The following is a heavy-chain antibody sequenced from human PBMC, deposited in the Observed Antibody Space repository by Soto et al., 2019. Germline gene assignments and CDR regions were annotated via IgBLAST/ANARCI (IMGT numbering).Heavy chain of an antibody. V-gene: IGHV3-33*01. CDR2: IWYDGGNK. CDR3: ARDGDVNTGFGKDY. D-gene: IGHD3-16*01. CDR1: GFTFSNYG. J-gene: IGHJ4*02. Sequence: ESGGGVVQPGRSLRLSCAASGFTFSNYGMHWVRQAPGKGLAWVSFIWYDGGNKYYAEYVKGRFTISRDNSKNTLFLQMNSLRAEDTAVYYCARDGDVNTGFGKDYWGQGSLVTVS.